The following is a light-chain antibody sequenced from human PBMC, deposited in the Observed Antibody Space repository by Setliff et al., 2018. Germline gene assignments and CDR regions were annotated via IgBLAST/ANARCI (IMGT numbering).Light chain of an antibody. CDR1: TSNIGSNP. CDR3: EAWDDSLNGYV. Sequence: QSVLTQPPSASGTPGQRITISCSGGTSNIGSNPVNWYQQLPGTAPKLLIYSNNQRPSGVPDRFSGSKSGTSVSLAVSGLQSEDEADFYCEAWDDSLNGYVFGSGTKVTVL. J-gene: IGLJ1*01. V-gene: IGLV1-44*01. CDR2: SNN.